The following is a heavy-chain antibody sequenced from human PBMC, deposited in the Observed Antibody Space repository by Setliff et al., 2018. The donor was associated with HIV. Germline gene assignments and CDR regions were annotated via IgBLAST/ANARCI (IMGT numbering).Heavy chain of an antibody. CDR1: VFTFNNYG. CDR3: AKTLPTLYPPHDYYFAMDV. CDR2: IRYDGSQK. J-gene: IGHJ6*02. Sequence: PGGSLRLSCAASVFTFNNYGMNWVRQAPGKGLEWVAFIRYDGSQKYYVDSVKGRFTISRDNSKNTLYLQMNSLRVEDTAVYYCAKTLPTLYPPHDYYFAMDVWGQGTTVTVSS. V-gene: IGHV3-30*02. D-gene: IGHD2-15*01.